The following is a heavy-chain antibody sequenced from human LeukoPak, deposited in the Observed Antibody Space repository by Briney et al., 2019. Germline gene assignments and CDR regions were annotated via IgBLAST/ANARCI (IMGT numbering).Heavy chain of an antibody. D-gene: IGHD2-15*01. CDR3: ARVKGGGGFDY. CDR1: GFTFSSYA. J-gene: IGHJ4*02. Sequence: GRSLRLSCAASGFTFSSYAVHWDRQAPGKGLEWVAVISYDGSNKYYADSVKGRFTISRDNSKNTLYLQMNSLRAEDTAVYYCARVKGGGGFDYWGQGTLVTVSS. V-gene: IGHV3-30*04. CDR2: ISYDGSNK.